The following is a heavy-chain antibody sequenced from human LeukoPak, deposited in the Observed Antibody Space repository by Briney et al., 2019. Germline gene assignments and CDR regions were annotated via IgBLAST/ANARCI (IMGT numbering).Heavy chain of an antibody. J-gene: IGHJ5*02. Sequence: ASVKVSCKASGYTFTGYYMHWVRQAPGQGLEWRGWINPNSGGTNYAQKFQGRVTMTRDTSISTAYMELSRLRSDDTAVYYCASTPTRSDCSSTSCYSNNWFDPWGQGTLVTVSS. D-gene: IGHD2-2*01. CDR1: GYTFTGYY. CDR3: ASTPTRSDCSSTSCYSNNWFDP. V-gene: IGHV1-2*02. CDR2: INPNSGGT.